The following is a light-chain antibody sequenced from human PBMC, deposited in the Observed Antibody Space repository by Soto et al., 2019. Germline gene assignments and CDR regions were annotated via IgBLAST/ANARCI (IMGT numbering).Light chain of an antibody. CDR2: GAS. J-gene: IGKJ1*01. CDR1: QSINSD. Sequence: MVMRQSPPTLSVSAGERVTLSGRTSQSINSDLAWYQEKPGQAPRLLIYGASTRDTGIPARFSGSGSGTEFTLTISSLQSEDFAVYYCLQYNKWPGTFGDGTKVDIK. V-gene: IGKV3-15*01. CDR3: LQYNKWPGT.